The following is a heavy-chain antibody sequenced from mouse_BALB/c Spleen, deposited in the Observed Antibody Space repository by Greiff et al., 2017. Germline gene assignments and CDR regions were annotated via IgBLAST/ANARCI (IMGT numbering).Heavy chain of an antibody. CDR2: IDPSDSET. V-gene: IGHV1-69*02. CDR3: ASAGYYGNYYFDS. D-gene: IGHD2-1*01. CDR1: GYTFTSYW. J-gene: IGHJ2*01. Sequence: QVQLQQPGAELVKPGAPVKLSCKASGYTFTSYWMNWVKQRPGRGLEWIGRIDPSDSETHYNQKFKDKATLTVDKSSSTAYIQLSSLTSEDSAVYYSASAGYYGNYYFDSWGEGTTLTVSS.